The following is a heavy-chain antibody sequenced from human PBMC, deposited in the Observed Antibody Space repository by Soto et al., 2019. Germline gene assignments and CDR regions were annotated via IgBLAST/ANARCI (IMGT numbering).Heavy chain of an antibody. J-gene: IGHJ4*02. CDR3: AKSAGDYGDYVHSFDY. CDR1: GFTFSSYG. D-gene: IGHD4-17*01. V-gene: IGHV3-30*18. Sequence: GGSLRLSCAASGFTFSSYGMHGVRQAPGKGLEWVAVISYDGSNKYYADSVKGRFTISRDNSKNTLYLQMNSLRAEDTAVYYCAKSAGDYGDYVHSFDYWGQGTLVTVSS. CDR2: ISYDGSNK.